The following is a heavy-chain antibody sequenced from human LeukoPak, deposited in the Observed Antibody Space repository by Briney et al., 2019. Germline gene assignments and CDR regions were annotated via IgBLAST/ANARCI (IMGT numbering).Heavy chain of an antibody. CDR1: GFTFSDHY. CDR2: TRNKANSYNS. CDR3: AREGKRITLVRGVITPRGSYYLDV. J-gene: IGHJ6*03. D-gene: IGHD3-10*01. Sequence: GGSLRLSCAASGFTFSDHYMDWVRQAPGKGLAWVGRTRNKANSYNSEYSASVKGRFTISRDDSKNSLYLQMNSLKTEDTAVYYCAREGKRITLVRGVITPRGSYYLDVWGKGTTVTVSS. V-gene: IGHV3-72*01.